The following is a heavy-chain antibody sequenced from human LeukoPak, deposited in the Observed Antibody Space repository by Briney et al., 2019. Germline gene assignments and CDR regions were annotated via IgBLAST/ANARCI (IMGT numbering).Heavy chain of an antibody. J-gene: IGHJ4*02. V-gene: IGHV3-30*04. CDR1: GFTFISYP. D-gene: IGHD7-27*01. CDR3: AGDPYRIKWGFLNF. CDR2: ISTDGHDN. Sequence: TGGSLRLSCAASGFTFISYPMHWVRQVPGKGLEWLVVISTDGHDNHYADSVKGRFTISRDNSKNMVYLQMNSLRADDTALYFCAGDPYRIKWGFLNFWGQGALVTVSS.